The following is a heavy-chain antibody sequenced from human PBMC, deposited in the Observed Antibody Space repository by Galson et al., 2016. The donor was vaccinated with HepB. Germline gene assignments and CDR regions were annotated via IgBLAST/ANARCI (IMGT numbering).Heavy chain of an antibody. CDR1: GYTFTNYG. Sequence: SVKVSCKASGYTFTNYGLSWVRQAPGQGLEYMGWISAYNGDTNYAQNRQGRGTMTTDTSTRTAYMELRSLRSYGTAVYDCARGAGGYFDYWGQGTLVTVSS. CDR2: ISAYNGDT. J-gene: IGHJ4*02. CDR3: ARGAGGYFDY. D-gene: IGHD3-10*01. V-gene: IGHV1-18*01.